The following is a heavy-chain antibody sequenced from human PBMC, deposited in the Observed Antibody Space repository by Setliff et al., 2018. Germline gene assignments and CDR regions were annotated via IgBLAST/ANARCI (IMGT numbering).Heavy chain of an antibody. V-gene: IGHV5-51*01. CDR1: GYSFTDYW. J-gene: IGHJ4*02. CDR2: IYPSNSNI. CDR3: ARHRVGNSGYAIPILDF. Sequence: GASLTISCKASGYSFTDYWIAWVRQMPGKGLEWMGIIYPSNSNIKYSPSFEAQITFSVDKSITTAYLQWSSLKASDTAIYYCARHRVGNSGYAIPILDFWGQGALVTVSS. D-gene: IGHD5-12*01.